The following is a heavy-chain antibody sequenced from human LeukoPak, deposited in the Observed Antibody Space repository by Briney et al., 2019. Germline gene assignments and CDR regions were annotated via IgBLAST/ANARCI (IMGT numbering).Heavy chain of an antibody. CDR3: ARGTLTVTTNRYYYYYMDV. Sequence: GGSLRLSCAASGFTFSSYEMNWVCQAPGKGLEWVSSISSSSSYIYYADSVKGRFTISRDNAKNSLYLQMNSLRAEDTAVYYCARGTLTVTTNRYYYYYMDVWGKGTTVTVSS. CDR2: ISSSSSYI. V-gene: IGHV3-21*01. CDR1: GFTFSSYE. J-gene: IGHJ6*03. D-gene: IGHD4-17*01.